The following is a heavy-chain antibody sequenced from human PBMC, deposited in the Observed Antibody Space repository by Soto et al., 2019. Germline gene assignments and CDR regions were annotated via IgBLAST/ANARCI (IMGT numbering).Heavy chain of an antibody. D-gene: IGHD3-3*01. CDR2: VHYSGLA. J-gene: IGHJ5*02. V-gene: IGHV4-59*01. CDR3: ARALDYDFWGGRNWFDP. CDR1: GASITDNY. Sequence: QVQLQQSGPGLVRPSEALTLTCDVSGASITDNYWSWIRQAPGKGPEWIGYVHYSGLANYNPSLKRRVSIAMETSKNRLFLKVDSLTAKDTAVYYCARALDYDFWGGRNWFDPWGQGILVTVSS.